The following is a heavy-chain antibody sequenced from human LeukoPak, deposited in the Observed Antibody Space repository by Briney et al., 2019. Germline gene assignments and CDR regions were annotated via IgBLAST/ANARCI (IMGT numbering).Heavy chain of an antibody. V-gene: IGHV3-53*01. J-gene: IGHJ4*02. CDR1: GFTVSSNY. CDR3: ARGFGYSYGFDY. Sequence: GGSLRLSCAASGFTVSSNYMSWVRQAPGKGLEWVSVIYSGGSTYYADSVKGRFTISGDNSKNTLYLQMNSLRAEDTAVYYCARGFGYSYGFDYWGQGTLVTVSS. D-gene: IGHD5-18*01. CDR2: IYSGGST.